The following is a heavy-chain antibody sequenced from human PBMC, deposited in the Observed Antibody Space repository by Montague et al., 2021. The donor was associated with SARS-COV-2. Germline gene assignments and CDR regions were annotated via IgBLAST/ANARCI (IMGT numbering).Heavy chain of an antibody. D-gene: IGHD2-2*01. Sequence: CAISGGSVSSKSAAWNWIRLSPSRGLEWLGRTYYRSQWYEDYAVSVKGRIAIKPDTSKNQFSLHLESVSPDDTALYYCARGAYHDLYYYYHGMDVWGRGTTVSVSS. J-gene: IGHJ6*02. V-gene: IGHV6-1*01. CDR3: ARGAYHDLYYYYHGMDV. CDR1: GGSVSSKSAA. CDR2: TYYRSQWYE.